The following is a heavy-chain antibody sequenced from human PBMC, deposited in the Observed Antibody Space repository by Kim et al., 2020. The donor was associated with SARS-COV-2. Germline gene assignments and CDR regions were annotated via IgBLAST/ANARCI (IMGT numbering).Heavy chain of an antibody. CDR2: IKQDGSEK. CDR3: ARELEPSSWYLRRGNLETYYFDY. CDR1: GFTFSSYW. D-gene: IGHD6-13*01. Sequence: GGSLRLSCAASGFTFSSYWMSWVRQAPGKGLEWVANIKQDGSEKYYVDFVTGRFTISRDNAENSLYLQMNSLRAEDTAVYYCARELEPSSWYLRRGNLETYYFDYWGQGTLVTVSS. V-gene: IGHV3-7*01. J-gene: IGHJ4*02.